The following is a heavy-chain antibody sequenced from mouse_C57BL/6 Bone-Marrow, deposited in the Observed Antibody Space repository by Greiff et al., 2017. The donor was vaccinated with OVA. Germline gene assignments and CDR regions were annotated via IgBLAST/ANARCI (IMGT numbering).Heavy chain of an antibody. V-gene: IGHV1-50*01. J-gene: IGHJ3*01. Sequence: VQLKQPGAELVKPGASVKLSCKASGYTFTSYWMQWVKQRPGQGLEWIGEIDPSDSYTNYNQKFKGKATLTVDTSSSTAYMQLSSLTSEDSAVYYCARGGDDGYPFAYWGQGTLVTVSA. D-gene: IGHD2-3*01. CDR3: ARGGDDGYPFAY. CDR1: GYTFTSYW. CDR2: IDPSDSYT.